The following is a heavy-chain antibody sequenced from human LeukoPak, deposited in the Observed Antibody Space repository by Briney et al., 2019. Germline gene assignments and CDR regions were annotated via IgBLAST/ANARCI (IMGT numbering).Heavy chain of an antibody. D-gene: IGHD1-26*01. CDR2: IYYSGST. CDR1: GDSISADNHY. V-gene: IGHV4-39*02. Sequence: PSETLSLTCTVSGDSISADNHYWGWIRQPPGKGLEWIGNIYYSGSTHYNPSLKSRVVISIDTSNNLFSLTLSSVTAADTAIYYCARRFANRSRWFDPWGQGALVTVSS. J-gene: IGHJ5*02. CDR3: ARRFANRSRWFDP.